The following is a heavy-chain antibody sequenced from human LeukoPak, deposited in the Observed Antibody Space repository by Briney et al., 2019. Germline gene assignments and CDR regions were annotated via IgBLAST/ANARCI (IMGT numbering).Heavy chain of an antibody. J-gene: IGHJ4*02. CDR3: ARGPREIVGAPLGY. CDR2: IGPTGNT. Sequence: ASVKVSCKASGYTFTAYYMHWVRQAPGQGLEWIGCIGPTGNTVYVQKFQGRVTVTRDTSINTVYMEVNSLRSDDTAVYSCARGPREIVGAPLGYWGQGTLVTVSS. D-gene: IGHD1-26*01. CDR1: GYTFTAYY. V-gene: IGHV1-2*02.